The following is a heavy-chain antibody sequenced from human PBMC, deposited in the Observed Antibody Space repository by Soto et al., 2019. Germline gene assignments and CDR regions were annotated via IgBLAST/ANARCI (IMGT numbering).Heavy chain of an antibody. V-gene: IGHV3-30*03. CDR3: ASTISGGDWVYDAFDI. J-gene: IGHJ3*02. D-gene: IGHD2-21*02. Sequence: QVQLVESGGGVVQPGRSLRLSCAASGFTFSSYGMHWVRQAPGKGLEWVAVISYDGSNKYYADSVKGRFTISRDNSKNTLYLQMNSLRAEDPAVDYCASTISGGDWVYDAFDIWGQGTMVTVAS. CDR2: ISYDGSNK. CDR1: GFTFSSYG.